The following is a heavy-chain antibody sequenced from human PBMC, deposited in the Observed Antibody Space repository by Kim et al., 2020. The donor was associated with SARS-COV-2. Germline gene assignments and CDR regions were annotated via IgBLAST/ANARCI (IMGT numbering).Heavy chain of an antibody. CDR1: GGSFSGYY. J-gene: IGHJ4*02. Sequence: SETLSLTCAVYGGSFSGYYWSWIRQPPGKGLEWIGEINHSGSTNYNPSLKSRVTISVDTSKNQFSLKLSSVTAADTAVYYCARDPGDGYKKPLDYWGQGTLVTVSS. CDR2: INHSGST. V-gene: IGHV4-34*01. D-gene: IGHD5-12*01. CDR3: ARDPGDGYKKPLDY.